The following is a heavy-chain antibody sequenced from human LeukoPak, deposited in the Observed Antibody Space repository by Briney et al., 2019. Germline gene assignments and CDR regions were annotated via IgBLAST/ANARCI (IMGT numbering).Heavy chain of an antibody. CDR2: IKQDGSEK. CDR1: GFTFSNYW. J-gene: IGHJ4*02. D-gene: IGHD3-9*01. CDR3: ARDQGVDWSQNL. V-gene: IGHV3-7*01. Sequence: GGSLRLSCEGSGFTFSNYWKGWVRQAPGKGLQWVANIKQDGSEKYYVDSVKGRFTISRDNAKNSLYLQMNSLRAEDTAVYYCARDQGVDWSQNLWGQGTLVTVSS.